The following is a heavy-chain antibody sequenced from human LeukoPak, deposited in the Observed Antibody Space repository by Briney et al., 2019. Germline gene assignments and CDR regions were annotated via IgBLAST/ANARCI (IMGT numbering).Heavy chain of an antibody. V-gene: IGHV3-7*01. CDR2: INQDGSEK. D-gene: IGHD5-18*01. CDR1: GFTFSTYW. J-gene: IGHJ6*03. CDR3: ARVPSTQLWPAYHYYYHMDV. Sequence: GGPLRLSCAASGFTFSTYWMSWVRKAPGKGLEWVANINQDGSEKYYVDSVKGRLSISRDNAKNSLYLQMNSLRAEDTAVYYCARVPSTQLWPAYHYYYHMDVWGKGTSVTISS.